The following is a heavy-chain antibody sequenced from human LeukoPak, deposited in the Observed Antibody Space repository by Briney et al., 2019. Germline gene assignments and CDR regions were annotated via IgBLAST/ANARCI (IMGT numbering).Heavy chain of an antibody. Sequence: SEILSLTCTVSGYSISSGYYWGWIRQPPGKGLEWIGSIYHSGSTYYNPSLKSRVTISVDTSKNQFSLRLSSVTAADTAVYYCVRDGYSSSWYWFDPWGQGTLVTVSS. D-gene: IGHD6-13*01. CDR2: IYHSGST. CDR3: VRDGYSSSWYWFDP. J-gene: IGHJ5*02. V-gene: IGHV4-38-2*02. CDR1: GYSISSGYY.